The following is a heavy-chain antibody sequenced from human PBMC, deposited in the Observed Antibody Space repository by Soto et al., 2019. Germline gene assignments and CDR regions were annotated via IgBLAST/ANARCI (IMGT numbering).Heavy chain of an antibody. J-gene: IGHJ4*02. CDR1: GFTFSSYG. V-gene: IGHV3-30*18. Sequence: QVQLVESGGGVVQPGRSLRLSCAASGFTFSSYGMHWVRQAPGKGLEWVAVISYDGSNKYYADSVKGRFTISRDNSKNTLYLQMNSLRAEDTAVYYCANLGGYQLPFDYWGQGTLVTVSS. D-gene: IGHD2-2*01. CDR2: ISYDGSNK. CDR3: ANLGGYQLPFDY.